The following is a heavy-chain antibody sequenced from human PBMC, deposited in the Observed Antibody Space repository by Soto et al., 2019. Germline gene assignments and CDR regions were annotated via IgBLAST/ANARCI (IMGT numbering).Heavy chain of an antibody. V-gene: IGHV1-45*02. Sequence: EASVKVSCKALGNTFTYRYLHWVRQAPGQALEWMGWITPFNGDVHYAQKFQERVTITRDRSINTAYMRMSGLRSEDTAMYYCASGGAGSGPFTWELPDHWGQGTLVTVSS. D-gene: IGHD1-26*01. CDR2: ITPFNGDV. J-gene: IGHJ4*02. CDR3: ASGGAGSGPFTWELPDH. CDR1: GNTFTYRY.